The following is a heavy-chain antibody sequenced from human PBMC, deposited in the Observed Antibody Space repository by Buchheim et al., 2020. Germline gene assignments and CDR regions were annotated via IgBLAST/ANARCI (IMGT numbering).Heavy chain of an antibody. J-gene: IGHJ6*02. CDR3: GRERYYDILTGYYLPYYYYGMDV. Sequence: EVQLVGSGGGLVQPGGSLRLSCAASGFTFSSYSMNWVRQAPGKGLEWVSYISSSSSTIYYADSVKGRFTISRDNAKNSLYLQMNSLRAEDTAVYYCGRERYYDILTGYYLPYYYYGMDVWGQGTT. D-gene: IGHD3-9*01. V-gene: IGHV3-48*04. CDR1: GFTFSSYS. CDR2: ISSSSSTI.